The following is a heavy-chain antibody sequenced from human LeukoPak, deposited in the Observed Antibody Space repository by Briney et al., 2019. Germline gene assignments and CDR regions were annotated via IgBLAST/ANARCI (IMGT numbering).Heavy chain of an antibody. Sequence: SETLSLTCTVSGGSVGSGSYYWSWIRQSPGQGLEWIGNVYYSGSAYYNPSLKSRVTMSVDTSKNQFSLKLSSVTAADTAVYYCARKPIINNAWYYFDCWGQGILVAVSS. D-gene: IGHD1/OR15-1a*01. CDR2: VYYSGSA. CDR3: ARKPIINNAWYYFDC. J-gene: IGHJ4*02. V-gene: IGHV4-39*07. CDR1: GGSVGSGSYY.